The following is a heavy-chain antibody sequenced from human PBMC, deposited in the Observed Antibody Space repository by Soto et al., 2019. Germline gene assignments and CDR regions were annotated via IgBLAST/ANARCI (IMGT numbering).Heavy chain of an antibody. J-gene: IGHJ1*01. V-gene: IGHV4-39*01. Sequence: SETLSLTSTVSGGSVSSGSYFWGWIRQPPGKGLEWIGTIYYRGSTYNNPSLKRRGTISVDKSKNKFSLKLSSVTAADTVVYYCSRLSFSGCYYVNPAEYFQHWGQGTLVTVSS. CDR1: GGSVSSGSYF. D-gene: IGHD1-26*01. CDR3: SRLSFSGCYYVNPAEYFQH. CDR2: IYYRGST.